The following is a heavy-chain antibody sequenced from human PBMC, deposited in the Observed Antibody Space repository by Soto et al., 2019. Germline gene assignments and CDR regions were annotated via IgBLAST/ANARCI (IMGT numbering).Heavy chain of an antibody. CDR1: GCIFSNCA. D-gene: IGHD5-12*01. J-gene: IGHJ4*02. V-gene: IGHV1-3*01. CDR3: ATSGQPPYFNS. CDR2: INAGGGNT. Sequence: QVQLVQSGAEVKKAGTSVKGSCKAPGCIFSNCAIHWVRQAPGQSLEWLGWINAGGGNTKYSQNFQGSVTLTRDTSATTAYMELSGLGSEDTAVYYCATSGQPPYFNSWGQGTLVTVSS.